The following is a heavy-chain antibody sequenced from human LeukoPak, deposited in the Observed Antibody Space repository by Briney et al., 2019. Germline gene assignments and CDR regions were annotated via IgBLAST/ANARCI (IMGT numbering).Heavy chain of an antibody. CDR1: GFTFSSYW. J-gene: IGHJ4*02. D-gene: IGHD5-18*01. CDR3: ARGFYSYGLLAFDY. Sequence: GGSLRLSCAASGFTFSSYWMSWVRQAPGKGLEWVANIKQDGSEKYYVDSVKGRFTISRDNAKNSLYLQMNSPRAEDTAVYYCARGFYSYGLLAFDYWGQGTLATVSS. CDR2: IKQDGSEK. V-gene: IGHV3-7*01.